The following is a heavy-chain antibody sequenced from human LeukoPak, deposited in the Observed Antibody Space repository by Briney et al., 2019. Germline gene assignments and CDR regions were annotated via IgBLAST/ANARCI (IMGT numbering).Heavy chain of an antibody. CDR1: GFTFSRYR. D-gene: IGHD3-16*01. J-gene: IGHJ4*02. CDR3: ASRGGIYY. V-gene: IGHV3-21*01. CDR2: ISSSSNYI. Sequence: GGSLRHSCATSGFTFSRYRMNWVRQAPGKGLEWVSSISSSSNYIYYADSVKGRFTVSRDNAKNSLFLQMNSLRAEDTAVYYCASRGGIYYWGQGTLVTVSS.